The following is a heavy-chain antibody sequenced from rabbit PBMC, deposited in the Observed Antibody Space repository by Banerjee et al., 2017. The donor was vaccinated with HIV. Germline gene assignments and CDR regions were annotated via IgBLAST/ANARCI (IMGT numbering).Heavy chain of an antibody. CDR2: AYAGSSGST. Sequence: QEQLVESGGGLVQPEGSLTLTCKASGFSFASGYDMCWVRQAPGKGLEWVACAYAGSSGSTYSATWAKGRFTVSKTSSTTVTLQMTSLTAADTATYFCARDAGTSFSTYGMDLRGPGTLVTVS. CDR3: ARDAGTSFSTYGMDL. CDR1: GFSFASGYD. J-gene: IGHJ6*01. V-gene: IGHV1S45*01. D-gene: IGHD8-1*01.